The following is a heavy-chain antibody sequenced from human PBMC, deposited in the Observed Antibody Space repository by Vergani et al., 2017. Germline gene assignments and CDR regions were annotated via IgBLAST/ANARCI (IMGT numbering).Heavy chain of an antibody. V-gene: IGHV5-10-1*03. CDR3: ARELSHYGSGKYNWFDP. D-gene: IGHD3-10*01. Sequence: EVQLVQSGAEVKKPGESLRISCKGSGYSFTSYWISWVRQMPGKGLEWMGRIDPSDSYTHYSPSFQGHVTISADKSISTAYLQWSSLKASDTAMYYGARELSHYGSGKYNWFDPWGQGTLVTVSS. J-gene: IGHJ5*02. CDR1: GYSFTSYW. CDR2: IDPSDSYT.